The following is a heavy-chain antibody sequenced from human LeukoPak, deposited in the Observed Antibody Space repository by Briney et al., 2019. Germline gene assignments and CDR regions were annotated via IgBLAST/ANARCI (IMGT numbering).Heavy chain of an antibody. Sequence: SETLSLTCAVYGGSFSGYYWRWIRQPPGKGLEWIGEINHSGSTNYNPSLKSRVTISVDTSKNQFSLKLSSVTAADTAVYYCARRPITMVRGARKPYYYYGMDVWGKGTTVTVSS. CDR1: GGSFSGYY. V-gene: IGHV4-34*01. CDR3: ARRPITMVRGARKPYYYYGMDV. CDR2: INHSGST. J-gene: IGHJ6*04. D-gene: IGHD3-10*01.